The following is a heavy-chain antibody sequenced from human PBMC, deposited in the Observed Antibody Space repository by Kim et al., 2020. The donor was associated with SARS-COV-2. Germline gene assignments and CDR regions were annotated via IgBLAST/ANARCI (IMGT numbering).Heavy chain of an antibody. V-gene: IGHV3-72*01. CDR2: TRDKANSYTT. CDR3: ARVGTNGYYQDDD. CDR1: GFSFSDHY. J-gene: IGHJ4*02. Sequence: GGSLRLSCAASGFSFSDHYMDWVRQAPGKGLEWVGRTRDKANSYTTEYAASVKGRFTISRDDSKNSLYLQMNSLKTEDTALYYCARVGTNGYYQDDDWGQGALLTVSS. D-gene: IGHD2-8*01.